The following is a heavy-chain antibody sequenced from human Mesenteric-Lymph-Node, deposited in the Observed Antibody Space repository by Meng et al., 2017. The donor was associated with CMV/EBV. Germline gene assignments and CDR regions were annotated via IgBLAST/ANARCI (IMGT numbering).Heavy chain of an antibody. J-gene: IGHJ4*02. CDR1: GFAFSGYP. V-gene: IGHV3-23*01. Sequence: GGSLRLSCLASGFAFSGYPMAWVRQAPGRGPEWVSVVSGSGDYTHYADSVKGRFTISRDNSKKTVYLQMNNLRGEDTAIYYCARDYIDIIVGVTVIVVPQVSEYWGQGTPVTVSS. CDR3: ARDYIDIIVGVTVIVVPQVSEY. D-gene: IGHD3-22*01. CDR2: VSGSGDYT.